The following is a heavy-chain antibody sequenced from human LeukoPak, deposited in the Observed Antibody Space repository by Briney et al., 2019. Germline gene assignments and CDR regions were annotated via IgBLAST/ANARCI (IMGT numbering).Heavy chain of an antibody. V-gene: IGHV3-23*01. D-gene: IGHD3-10*01. J-gene: IGHJ4*02. CDR3: GKGASGYYGSGSYIDY. CDR1: GFTVSSNY. CDR2: ISGSSAYT. Sequence: GGSLRLSCAASGFTVSSNYMSWVRQAPGRGLEWVSSISGSSAYTDYADSVKGRFTISRDKSKNTLYLQMNSLRADDTAVYYCGKGASGYYGSGSYIDYWGQGTLVTVSS.